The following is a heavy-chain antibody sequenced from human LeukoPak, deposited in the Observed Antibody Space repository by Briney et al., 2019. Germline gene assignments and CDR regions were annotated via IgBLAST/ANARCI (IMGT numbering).Heavy chain of an antibody. J-gene: IGHJ4*02. CDR3: ARAEGTIFGVVNPSYYFDY. CDR2: IYYSGST. CDR1: GGSISSDY. D-gene: IGHD3-3*01. V-gene: IGHV4-59*01. Sequence: SETLSLTCTVSGGSISSDYWSWIRQPPGKGLECIGYIYYSGSTNYNPSLKSRVTISVDTSKNQFSLKLSSVTAADTAVYYCARAEGTIFGVVNPSYYFDYWGQGTLVTVSS.